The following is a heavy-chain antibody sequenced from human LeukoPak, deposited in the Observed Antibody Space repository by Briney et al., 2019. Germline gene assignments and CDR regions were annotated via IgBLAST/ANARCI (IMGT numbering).Heavy chain of an antibody. V-gene: IGHV3-7*04. J-gene: IGHJ4*02. CDR2: IKQDGSAK. CDR1: GFTFSTSW. Sequence: QPGGSLRLSCAASGFTFSTSWMTWVRQAPGKGLEWVANIKQDGSAKYYVDSVKGRFTISRDNAKNSLYLQMNSLRAEDTGVYYCAKDSTFLLDYWGQGTLVTVSS. D-gene: IGHD3-16*01. CDR3: AKDSTFLLDY.